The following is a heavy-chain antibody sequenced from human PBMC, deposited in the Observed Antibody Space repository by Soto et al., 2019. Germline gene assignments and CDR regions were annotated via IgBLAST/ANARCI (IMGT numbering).Heavy chain of an antibody. D-gene: IGHD1-26*01. CDR1: GASFSSCSYY. CDR3: ARGGDSGSYFNWFDP. CDR2: IYYSGST. Sequence: SEPLSLPSTVSGASFSSCSYYWSWILQPPGKGLEWIGYIYYSGSTNYNPSLKSRVTISVDTSKNQFSLKLSSVTAADTAVYYCARGGDSGSYFNWFDPWGQGTLVTVSS. J-gene: IGHJ5*02. V-gene: IGHV4-61*01.